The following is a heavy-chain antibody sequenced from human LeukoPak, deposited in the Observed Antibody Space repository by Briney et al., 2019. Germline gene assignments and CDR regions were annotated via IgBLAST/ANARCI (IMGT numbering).Heavy chain of an antibody. D-gene: IGHD3-10*01. Sequence: GESLMISCKGSGYSFTSYWIAWVRQIPGKGLEWMGIIYPGDSDTRYSPSFQGQVTISADKSISTAYLQWSSLKASDTAMYYCASQPPAGSGGYYYYIDVSGKGTTVTVSS. CDR1: GYSFTSYW. J-gene: IGHJ6*03. V-gene: IGHV5-51*01. CDR2: IYPGDSDT. CDR3: ASQPPAGSGGYYYYIDV.